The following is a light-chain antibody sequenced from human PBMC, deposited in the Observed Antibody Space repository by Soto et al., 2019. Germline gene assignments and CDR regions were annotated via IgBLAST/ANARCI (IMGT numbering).Light chain of an antibody. V-gene: IGKV2-28*01. Sequence: DIVMTQSPLSLPVTPGEPASISCRSSQSLLHSNGYNYLDWYLQKPGQSPQLLIYLGSNRASGVPHKFRGSGSGTDFTLKISSVEAEDVGVYYCMQDLQTPFTFGPGTKVDIK. CDR1: QSLLHSNGYNY. CDR2: LGS. CDR3: MQDLQTPFT. J-gene: IGKJ3*01.